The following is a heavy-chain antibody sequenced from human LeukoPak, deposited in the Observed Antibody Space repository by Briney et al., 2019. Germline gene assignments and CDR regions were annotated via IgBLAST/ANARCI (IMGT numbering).Heavy chain of an antibody. Sequence: GGYLRLSCAASGCTLDDYTSHWVRQAPGKGLEWVSLISWDGGSTYYADSVKGRFTISRDNSKNSLYLQMNSLRTEDTALYYCAKDHLDYWGQGTLVTVSS. CDR2: ISWDGGST. V-gene: IGHV3-43*01. CDR3: AKDHLDY. CDR1: GCTLDDYT. J-gene: IGHJ4*02.